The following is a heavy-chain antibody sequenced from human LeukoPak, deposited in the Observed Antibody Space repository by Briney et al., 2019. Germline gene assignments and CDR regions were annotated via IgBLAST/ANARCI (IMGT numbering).Heavy chain of an antibody. CDR2: IHISGST. J-gene: IGHJ5*02. Sequence: SETLSLTCAVYGGSFSGYYWSWIRQPPGKGLEWIGHIHISGSTYYNPSLKSRVTISVDTSKNQFSLKLSSVTAADTAVYYCARDRGGVDDILTGYTLGWFDPWGQGTLVTVSS. V-gene: IGHV4-34*01. CDR3: ARDRGGVDDILTGYTLGWFDP. D-gene: IGHD3-9*01. CDR1: GGSFSGYY.